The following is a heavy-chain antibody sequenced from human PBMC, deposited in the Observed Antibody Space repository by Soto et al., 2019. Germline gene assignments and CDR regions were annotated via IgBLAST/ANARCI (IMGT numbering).Heavy chain of an antibody. CDR1: GGSISSGDYY. CDR2: IYYSGST. V-gene: IGHV4-30-4*01. Sequence: PSETLSLTCTVSGGSISSGDYYWSWIRQPPGKGLEWIGYIYYSGSTYYNPSLKSRVTISVDTSKNQFSLKLSSVTAADTAVYYCARVRIKYCSSTSCYRGEFDPWGQGTLVTVSS. CDR3: ARVRIKYCSSTSCYRGEFDP. D-gene: IGHD2-2*02. J-gene: IGHJ5*02.